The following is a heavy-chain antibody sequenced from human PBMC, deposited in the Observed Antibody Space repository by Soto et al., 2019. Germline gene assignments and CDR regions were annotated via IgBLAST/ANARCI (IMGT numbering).Heavy chain of an antibody. CDR3: ARDSGQQLPYGMDV. Sequence: SETLSLTCTVSGGSISSSSYYWGWIRHPPGKGLEWIGSIYYSGSTYYNPSLKSRVTISVDTSKNQFSLKLSSVTAADTAVYYCARDSGQQLPYGMDVWGQGTTVTVSS. J-gene: IGHJ6*02. D-gene: IGHD6-13*01. CDR2: IYYSGST. CDR1: GGSISSSSYY. V-gene: IGHV4-39*07.